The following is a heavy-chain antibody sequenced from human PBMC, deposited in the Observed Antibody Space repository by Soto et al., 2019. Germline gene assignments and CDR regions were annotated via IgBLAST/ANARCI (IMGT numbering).Heavy chain of an antibody. D-gene: IGHD4-17*01. CDR3: ANSWGRDYEGDY. V-gene: IGHV3-30*18. Sequence: QVQLVESGGGVVQPGRSLRLSCAASGFTFSSYGMHWVRQAPGKGLEWVAVISYDGSNKYYADSVKGRFTISRDNSKNTLYLQMNSLRAEDTAVYYCANSWGRDYEGDYWGQGTLVTVSS. CDR2: ISYDGSNK. CDR1: GFTFSSYG. J-gene: IGHJ4*02.